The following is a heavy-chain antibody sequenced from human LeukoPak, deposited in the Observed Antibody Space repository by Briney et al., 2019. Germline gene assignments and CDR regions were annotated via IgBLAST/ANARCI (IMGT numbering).Heavy chain of an antibody. V-gene: IGHV3-23*01. J-gene: IGHJ4*02. CDR3: ANNYDFWSGPAPDY. CDR2: IGGSGGST. CDR1: GFTFSSYA. Sequence: GGSLRLSCAASGFTFSSYAMSWVRQAPGKGLEWVSAIGGSGGSTYYADSVKGRFTISRDNSKNTLYLQMNSLRAEDTAVYYCANNYDFWSGPAPDYWGQGTLVTVSS. D-gene: IGHD3-3*01.